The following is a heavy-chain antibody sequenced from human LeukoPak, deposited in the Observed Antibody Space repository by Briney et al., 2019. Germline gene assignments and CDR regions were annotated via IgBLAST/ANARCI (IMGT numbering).Heavy chain of an antibody. D-gene: IGHD6-13*01. J-gene: IGHJ6*03. CDR3: ARRSGLAAAGTGPAPLYYYYYMDV. CDR1: GFPFSSYS. V-gene: IGHV3-48*01. CDR2: ITSSSSTI. Sequence: PGRSLRLSCAASGFPFSSYSMNWVRQAPGKGLEWVSYITSSSSTIYYADSVKGRFTISRDNAKNSLYLQMNSLRAEDTAVYYCARRSGLAAAGTGPAPLYYYYYMDVWGKGTTVTVSS.